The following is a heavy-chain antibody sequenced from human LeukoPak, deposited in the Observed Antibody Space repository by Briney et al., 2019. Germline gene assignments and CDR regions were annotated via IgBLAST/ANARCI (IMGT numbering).Heavy chain of an antibody. V-gene: IGHV3-15*01. CDR1: GFTLSNAW. CDR3: TTDRRWLQLNHDY. J-gene: IGHJ4*02. D-gene: IGHD5-24*01. Sequence: GGSLRLSCAASGFTLSNAWMHWVRQAPGKGLEWVGRIKRKTDGGTTDYAAPVKGRFTISRDDSKNTLYLQMNSLKTEDTAVYYCTTDRRWLQLNHDYWGQGTLVTVSS. CDR2: IKRKTDGGTT.